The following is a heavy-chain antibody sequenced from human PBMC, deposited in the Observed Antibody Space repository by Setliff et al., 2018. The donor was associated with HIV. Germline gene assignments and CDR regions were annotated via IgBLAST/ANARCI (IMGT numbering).Heavy chain of an antibody. CDR2: INPSDGSA. J-gene: IGHJ4*02. V-gene: IGHV1-46*01. CDR3: AKEYHTAATGTRVANYFDY. D-gene: IGHD6-13*01. CDR1: GYTFTSYY. Sequence: ASVKVSCKASGYTFTSYYIHWVRQAPGQGLEWMGIINPSDGSADYVEKFQDRVTITRDTSTSTVYMEMSSLRSEDTAIYYCAKEYHTAATGTRVANYFDYWGQGTLVTVSS.